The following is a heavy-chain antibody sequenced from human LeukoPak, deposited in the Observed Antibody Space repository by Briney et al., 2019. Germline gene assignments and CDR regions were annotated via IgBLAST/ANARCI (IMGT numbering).Heavy chain of an antibody. Sequence: LRLSCAASGFTFSDYYMSWIRQPPGKGLEWIGEINHSGSTNYNPSLKSRVTISVDTSKNQFSLKLSSVTAADTAVYYCARVVDTAMVQDYWGQGTLVTVSS. CDR2: INHSGST. CDR3: ARVVDTAMVQDY. CDR1: GFTFSDYY. J-gene: IGHJ4*02. D-gene: IGHD5-18*01. V-gene: IGHV4-34*01.